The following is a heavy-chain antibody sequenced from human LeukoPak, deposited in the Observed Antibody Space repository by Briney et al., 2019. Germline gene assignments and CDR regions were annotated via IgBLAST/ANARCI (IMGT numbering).Heavy chain of an antibody. CDR2: INPSGGST. D-gene: IGHD6-13*01. CDR3: ARDSGSSWELSWFDP. V-gene: IGHV1-46*01. CDR1: GYTFTGYY. J-gene: IGHJ5*02. Sequence: GASVRVSCKASGYTFTGYYMHWVRQAPGQGLEWMGIINPSGGSTSYAQKFQGRVTMTRDMSTSTVYMELSSLRSEDTAVYYCARDSGSSWELSWFDPWGQGTLVTVSS.